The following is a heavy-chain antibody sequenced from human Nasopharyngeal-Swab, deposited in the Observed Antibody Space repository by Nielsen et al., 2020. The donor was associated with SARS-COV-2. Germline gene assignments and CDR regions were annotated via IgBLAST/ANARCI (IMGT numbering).Heavy chain of an antibody. CDR2: ISSSSSYI. Sequence: GESLKISCAASGFTFNNYNFNWVRQAPGKGLEWVSSISSSSSYIYYADSVKGRFTISRDNAKNSLYLQMNSLGAEDTAVYYCAKDPSIAVAGTVDYWGQGILVTVSS. V-gene: IGHV3-21*01. CDR1: GFTFNNYN. CDR3: AKDPSIAVAGTVDY. J-gene: IGHJ4*02. D-gene: IGHD6-19*01.